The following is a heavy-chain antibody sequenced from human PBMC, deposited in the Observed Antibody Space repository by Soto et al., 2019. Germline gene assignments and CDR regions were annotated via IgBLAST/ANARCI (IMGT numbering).Heavy chain of an antibody. CDR1: GFTFSSYA. CDR2: ISYDGSNK. CDR3: ARAYDSSGYYTDY. V-gene: IGHV3-30-3*01. J-gene: IGHJ4*02. D-gene: IGHD3-22*01. Sequence: GGSLRLSCAASGFTFSSYAMHWVRQAPGKGLEWVAVISYDGSNKYYADSVKGRFTISRDNSKNTLYLQMNSLRAEDTAVYYCARAYDSSGYYTDYWGQGTLVTVSS.